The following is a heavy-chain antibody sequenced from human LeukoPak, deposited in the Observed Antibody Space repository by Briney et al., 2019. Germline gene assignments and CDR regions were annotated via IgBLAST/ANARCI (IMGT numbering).Heavy chain of an antibody. V-gene: IGHV3-30*03. CDR2: ISYDGSNK. Sequence: QSGGSLRLSCAASGFTFSSYGVHWVRQAPGKGLEWVAVISYDGSNKYYADSVKGRFTISRDNSKNTLYLQMNSLRSEDTAVYYCATGDPQGTFYMDVRGKGTTVTVSS. CDR1: GFTFSSYG. CDR3: ATGDPQGTFYMDV. J-gene: IGHJ6*03.